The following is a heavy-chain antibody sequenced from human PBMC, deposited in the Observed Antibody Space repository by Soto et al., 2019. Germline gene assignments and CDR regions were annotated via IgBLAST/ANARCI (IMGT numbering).Heavy chain of an antibody. Sequence: GGSLRVSCAASGFTVISNYMSWVRQAPWKGLEWVSVIYSGGSTYYADSVKGRFTISRDNSKNTLYLQMNSLRAEDTAVYYCARDMVRAMDVWGQGTTVTVSS. D-gene: IGHD3-10*01. CDR1: GFTVISNY. J-gene: IGHJ6*02. V-gene: IGHV3-66*01. CDR3: ARDMVRAMDV. CDR2: IYSGGST.